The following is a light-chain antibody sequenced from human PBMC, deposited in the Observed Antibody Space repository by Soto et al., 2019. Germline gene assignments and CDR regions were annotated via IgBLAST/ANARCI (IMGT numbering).Light chain of an antibody. V-gene: IGKV1-5*01. Sequence: TCRDTQSISSWLAWYQVKPGKAPKLLIYAASTLESGVPSRFSVTVSGTDFSLTITSLQPEDFATDYCQQLFDSTITFSQGTRLEI. CDR3: QQLFDSTIT. CDR2: AAS. CDR1: QSISSW. J-gene: IGKJ5*01.